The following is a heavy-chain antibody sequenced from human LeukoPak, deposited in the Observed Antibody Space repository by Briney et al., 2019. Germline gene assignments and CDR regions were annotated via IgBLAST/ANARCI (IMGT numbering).Heavy chain of an antibody. CDR3: AHRPVTNYYDSSGYLRFDY. CDR2: IYWNDDK. V-gene: IGHV2-5*01. CDR1: GFSLSTSGVG. D-gene: IGHD3-22*01. J-gene: IGHJ4*02. Sequence: SGPTLVKPTQTLTLTCTFSGFSLSTSGVGVGWIRQPPGKALEWLALIYWNDDKRYSPSLKSRLTITKDTSKNQVVLTMTNMDPVDTATYYCAHRPVTNYYDSSGYLRFDYWGQGTLVTVSS.